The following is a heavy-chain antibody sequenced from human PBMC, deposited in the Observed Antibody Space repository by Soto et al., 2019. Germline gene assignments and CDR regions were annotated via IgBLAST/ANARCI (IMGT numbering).Heavy chain of an antibody. Sequence: ASVKVSCKASGYTFNTYGISWVLQAPGQGLEWMGWISAYNGNTNYAQKLQGRVTTTTDTSTSTAYMELRSLRSDDTAVYYCARGDIVVVPAAISEAGGPDDYGMDVWGQGTTVTVSS. V-gene: IGHV1-18*01. D-gene: IGHD2-2*01. CDR1: GYTFNTYG. CDR3: ARGDIVVVPAAISEAGGPDDYGMDV. J-gene: IGHJ6*02. CDR2: ISAYNGNT.